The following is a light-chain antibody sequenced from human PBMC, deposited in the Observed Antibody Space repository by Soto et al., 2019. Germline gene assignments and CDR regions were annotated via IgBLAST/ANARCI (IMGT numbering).Light chain of an antibody. CDR1: QGVSSSY. CDR3: QQYDNSPLT. J-gene: IGKJ4*01. CDR2: GAC. V-gene: IGKV3-20*01. Sequence: DIVLTQSPGALSLSPGERAALSCRASQGVSSSYLAWYQEKPGQAPRLVIYGACNRATGIADRFSGSGSGTDFTLTISRLEPEDFAVYYCQQYDNSPLTFGGGTKVDIK.